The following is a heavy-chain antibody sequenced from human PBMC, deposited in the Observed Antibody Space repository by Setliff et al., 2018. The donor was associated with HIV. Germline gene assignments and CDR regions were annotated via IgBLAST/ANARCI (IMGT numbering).Heavy chain of an antibody. J-gene: IGHJ3*02. V-gene: IGHV1-69*05. Sequence: SVKVSCKASGGTFSSYAISWVRQAPGQGLEWMGGIIPIFGTANYAQKFQGRVTMTRDTSISTAHMELSRLRSDDTAVYYCATKVHCTNGVCLDAFDTWGQGTMVTVSS. CDR1: GGTFSSYA. CDR2: IIPIFGTA. CDR3: ATKVHCTNGVCLDAFDT. D-gene: IGHD2-8*01.